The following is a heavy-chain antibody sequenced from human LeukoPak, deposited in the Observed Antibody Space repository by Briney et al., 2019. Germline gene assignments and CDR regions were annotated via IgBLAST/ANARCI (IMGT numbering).Heavy chain of an antibody. CDR3: ARRLFGKDYGGIDY. Sequence: PGGSLRLSCAASGFTFSSYSMNWVRQAPGKGLEWVSYISSSSSTIYYADSVKGRFTIPRDNAKNSLYLQMNSLRAEDTAVYYCARRLFGKDYGGIDYWGQGTLVTVSS. CDR1: GFTFSSYS. D-gene: IGHD4-17*01. J-gene: IGHJ4*02. V-gene: IGHV3-48*01. CDR2: ISSSSSTI.